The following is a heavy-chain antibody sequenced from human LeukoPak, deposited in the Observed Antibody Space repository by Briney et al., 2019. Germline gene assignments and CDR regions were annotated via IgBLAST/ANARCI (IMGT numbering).Heavy chain of an antibody. D-gene: IGHD3-22*01. J-gene: IGHJ4*02. CDR3: SSAVVVIRFDY. V-gene: IGHV4-38-2*01. CDR1: GYSISKAYY. Sequence: PSETLSLTCAVSGYSISKAYYWGWIRQPPGKGLEWIGSIYHSGSTYYNPSLKSRVTISVDTSKNQFSLKLSSVTAADTAVYYCSSAVVVIRFDYWGQGTLVTVSS. CDR2: IYHSGST.